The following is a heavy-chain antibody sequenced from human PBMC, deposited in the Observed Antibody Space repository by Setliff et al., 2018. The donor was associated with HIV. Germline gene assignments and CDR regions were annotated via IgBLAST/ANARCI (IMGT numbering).Heavy chain of an antibody. J-gene: IGHJ4*02. CDR1: GDSITSGHFY. Sequence: SETLSLTCTVSGDSITSGHFYWGWIRQAPGKGLEWIGNILDGRVTFFNPSLRGRVTISVDASKNQVSLNLRSVTAADSAVYHCARPHSGRGGGAYFDSWGQGSRVTVSS. CDR3: ARPHSGRGGGAYFDS. V-gene: IGHV4-39*01. CDR2: ILDGRVT. D-gene: IGHD6-19*01.